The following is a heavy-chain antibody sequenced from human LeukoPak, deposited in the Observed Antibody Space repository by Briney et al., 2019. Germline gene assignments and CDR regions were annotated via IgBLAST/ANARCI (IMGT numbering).Heavy chain of an antibody. CDR3: ARSRGSXPFFDY. CDR1: GGSISSYY. CDR2: IYYSGST. V-gene: IGHV4-59*01. J-gene: IGHJ4*02. Sequence: SETLSLTCTVSGGSISSYYWSWIRQPPGKGLEWIGYIYYSGSTNYNPSLKSRVTISVDTSKNQFSLKLSSVTAADTAVYYCARSRGSXPFFDYWGQGTLVTVSS. D-gene: IGHD1-26*01.